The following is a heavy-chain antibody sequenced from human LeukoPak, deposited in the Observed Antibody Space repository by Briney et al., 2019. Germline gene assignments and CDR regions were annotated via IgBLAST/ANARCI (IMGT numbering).Heavy chain of an antibody. J-gene: IGHJ4*02. CDR2: IIPIFGTA. D-gene: IGHD3-9*01. CDR1: GGTFSSYA. Sequence: SVTVSCKASGGTFSSYAISWVRQAPGQGLEWMGGIIPIFGTANYAQKFQGRVTITADESTSTAYMELSSLRSEDTAVYYCASSYDILTGYDYWGQGTLVTVSS. V-gene: IGHV1-69*13. CDR3: ASSYDILTGYDY.